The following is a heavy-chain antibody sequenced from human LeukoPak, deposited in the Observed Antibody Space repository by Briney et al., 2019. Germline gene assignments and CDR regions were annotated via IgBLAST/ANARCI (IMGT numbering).Heavy chain of an antibody. Sequence: GGSLRLSCAASGFTFSSYGMHWVRQAPGKGLEWVAVISYDGSNKYYADSVKGRFTISRDNSKNTLYLQMNSLRAEDTAIYYCANLATYSSSPIDYWGQGTLVTVSS. D-gene: IGHD6-13*01. J-gene: IGHJ4*02. CDR1: GFTFSSYG. CDR2: ISYDGSNK. CDR3: ANLATYSSSPIDY. V-gene: IGHV3-30*18.